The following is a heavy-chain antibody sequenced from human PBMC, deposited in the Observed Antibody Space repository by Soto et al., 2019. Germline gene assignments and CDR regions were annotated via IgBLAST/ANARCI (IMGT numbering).Heavy chain of an antibody. Sequence: GGSLRLSCAASGFTFSSYGMHWVRQAPGKGLEWVAVIWYDGSNKYYADSVKGRFTISRDNSKNTLYLQMNSLRAEDTAVYYCAREATQCCFDYWGQGTLVTVSS. V-gene: IGHV3-33*01. CDR3: AREATQCCFDY. CDR1: GFTFSSYG. J-gene: IGHJ4*02. D-gene: IGHD1-26*01. CDR2: IWYDGSNK.